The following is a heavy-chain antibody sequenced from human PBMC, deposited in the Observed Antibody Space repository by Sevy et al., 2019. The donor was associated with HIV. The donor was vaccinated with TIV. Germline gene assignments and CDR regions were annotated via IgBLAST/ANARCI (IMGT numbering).Heavy chain of an antibody. CDR1: GYTFTDYY. CDR3: ARSRLAVSGPFDY. D-gene: IGHD6-19*01. V-gene: IGHV1-2*02. J-gene: IGHJ4*02. CDR2: INPNSGGP. Sequence: ASVKVSCKASGYTFTDYYLHWVRQAPGQGLEWMGWINPNSGGPNYAQKFQGRVTMARETSISTAYMELSRLRSDDTAVYYCARSRLAVSGPFDYWGQGTLVTVSS.